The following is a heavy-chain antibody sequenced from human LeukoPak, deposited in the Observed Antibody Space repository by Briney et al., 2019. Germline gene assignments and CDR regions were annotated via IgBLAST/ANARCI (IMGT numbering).Heavy chain of an antibody. CDR2: LNWNGAST. J-gene: IGHJ4*02. CDR1: GFTFDDYG. CDR3: ARGPPYGSGKFGPFDY. D-gene: IGHD3-10*01. V-gene: IGHV3-20*04. Sequence: GSLRLSCAASGFTFDDYGLSWVRQVPGKGREWVSGLNWNGASTGYADSVKGRFTISRDNAKNSLYLQMNSLRAEDTAVYYCARGPPYGSGKFGPFDYWGQGSLVTVSS.